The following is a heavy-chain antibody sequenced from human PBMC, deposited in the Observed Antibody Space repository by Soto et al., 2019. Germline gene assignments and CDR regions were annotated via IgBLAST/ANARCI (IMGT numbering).Heavy chain of an antibody. CDR2: IIPIFGTP. D-gene: IGHD3-22*01. Sequence: QVQLVQSGADVKKPGSSVKVSCKASGGTFSRNSISWVRQAPGQGLEWMGGIIPIFGTPNYAQKFQGRLTIAADDSTRTAYMELSSLRSDDTAVYYCARPIQFSFDTSAQSAWFDPWGQGTLVTVSS. CDR1: GGTFSRNS. CDR3: ARPIQFSFDTSAQSAWFDP. J-gene: IGHJ5*02. V-gene: IGHV1-69*12.